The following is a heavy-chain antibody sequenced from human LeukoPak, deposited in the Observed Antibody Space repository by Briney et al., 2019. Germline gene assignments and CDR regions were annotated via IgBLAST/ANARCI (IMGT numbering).Heavy chain of an antibody. D-gene: IGHD5-12*01. CDR1: GFTFSSYE. V-gene: IGHV3-48*03. Sequence: GGSLRLSCAASGFTFSSYEMNWVRQAPWRGLEWVSYISSSGSTIYYADSVKGRFTISRDNAKNSLYLQMNSLRAEDTAVYYCAREGIVAAGWFDPWGQGTLVTVSS. CDR3: AREGIVAAGWFDP. CDR2: ISSSGSTI. J-gene: IGHJ5*02.